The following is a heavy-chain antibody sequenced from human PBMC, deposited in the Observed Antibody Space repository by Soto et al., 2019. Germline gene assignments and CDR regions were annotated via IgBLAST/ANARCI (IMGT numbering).Heavy chain of an antibody. J-gene: IGHJ4*02. CDR2: ISYDGSNK. V-gene: IGHV3-30-3*01. D-gene: IGHD3-22*01. CDR3: ARGLGSTMIVVVARYFDY. Sequence: QVQLVESGGGVVQPGRSLRLSCAASGFTFSSYAMHWVRQAPGKGLEWVAVISYDGSNKYYADSVKGRFTISRDNSKNTLYLQMNSLRAEDTAVYYCARGLGSTMIVVVARYFDYWGQGTLLTVSS. CDR1: GFTFSSYA.